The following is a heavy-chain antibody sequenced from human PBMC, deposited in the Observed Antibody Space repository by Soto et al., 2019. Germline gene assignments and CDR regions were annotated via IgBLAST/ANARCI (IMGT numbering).Heavy chain of an antibody. CDR1: GGSISSSSYY. Sequence: SETLSLTCTVSGGSISSSSYYWGWIRQPPGKGLEWIGSIYYSGSTYYNPSLKSRVTISVDTSKNQFSLKLSSVTAADTAVYYCATPLIRFLEWSPGAFDIWGQGTRVTVSS. CDR2: IYYSGST. D-gene: IGHD3-3*01. CDR3: ATPLIRFLEWSPGAFDI. J-gene: IGHJ3*02. V-gene: IGHV4-39*01.